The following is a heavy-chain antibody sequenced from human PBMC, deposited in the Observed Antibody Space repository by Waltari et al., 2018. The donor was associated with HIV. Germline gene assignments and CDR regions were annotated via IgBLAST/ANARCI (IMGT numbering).Heavy chain of an antibody. CDR2: IVSDGTTSAYADSEA. D-gene: IGHD2-15*01. J-gene: IGHJ5*02. CDR3: ARDRGYATPLDP. CDR1: GFTFSKSW. V-gene: IGHV3-74*01. Sequence: EVKLVQSGGGLVQPGGSLRLSCTASGFTFSKSWLPWVRQAPGKGLVWVSRIVSDGTTSAYADSEAAYADSVKGRFIISRDDAKNTVYLQMHSLRPDDTAVYYCARDRGYATPLDPWGQGTLVTVSS.